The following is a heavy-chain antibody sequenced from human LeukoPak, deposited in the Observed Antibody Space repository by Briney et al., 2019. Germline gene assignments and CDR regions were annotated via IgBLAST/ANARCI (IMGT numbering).Heavy chain of an antibody. Sequence: PSETLSLTCTVSGGSISSSSYYWGWIRQPPGKGLEWIGSIYYSGSTYYNPSLKSRVTISVDTSKNQFSLKLSSVTAADTAVYYCARDLVYSGYVEGRHDAFDIWGQGTMVTVSS. D-gene: IGHD5-12*01. CDR2: IYYSGST. J-gene: IGHJ3*02. V-gene: IGHV4-39*07. CDR3: ARDLVYSGYVEGRHDAFDI. CDR1: GGSISSSSYY.